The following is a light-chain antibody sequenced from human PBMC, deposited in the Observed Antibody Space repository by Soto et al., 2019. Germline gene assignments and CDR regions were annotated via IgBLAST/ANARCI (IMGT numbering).Light chain of an antibody. CDR2: GAS. J-gene: IGKJ3*01. CDR1: QSISSNY. CDR3: QPYSSASPEFT. V-gene: IGKV3-20*01. Sequence: EIVLTQSPGTLSLSPGERATLSCRASQSISSNYLAWYQQRPGQAPRLLIFGASYRATGIPDRFSGSGSGTDLTLTISRREPEYVAVYYCQPYSSASPEFTFGPGTSVDIK.